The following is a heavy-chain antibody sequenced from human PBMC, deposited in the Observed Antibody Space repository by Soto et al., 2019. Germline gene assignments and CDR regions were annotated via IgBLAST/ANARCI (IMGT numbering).Heavy chain of an antibody. D-gene: IGHD3-10*01. J-gene: IGHJ4*02. Sequence: QVQLVQSGAEVKKPGASVKVSCKASGYTFTSCGISWVRQAPGHGLEWMGWISAYNGNTNYAQKLQGRVTMTTDTATSTAYMELRSLRSDDTAVYYCARVYRITMVRGELSEYWGQGTLVTVSS. CDR3: ARVYRITMVRGELSEY. V-gene: IGHV1-18*01. CDR1: GYTFTSCG. CDR2: ISAYNGNT.